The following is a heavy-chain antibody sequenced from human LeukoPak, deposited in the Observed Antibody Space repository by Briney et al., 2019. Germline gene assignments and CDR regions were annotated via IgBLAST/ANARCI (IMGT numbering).Heavy chain of an antibody. Sequence: SETLSLTCTVSGGSISSGSHYWSWIRQPPGKGLEWIGEINHSGSTNYNPSLKSRVTISVDTSKNQFSLKLSSVTAADTAVYYCARGSAYYDFWSGYSGWFDPWGQGTLVTVSS. CDR3: ARGSAYYDFWSGYSGWFDP. V-gene: IGHV4-61*01. J-gene: IGHJ5*02. CDR1: GGSISSGSHY. D-gene: IGHD3-3*01. CDR2: INHSGST.